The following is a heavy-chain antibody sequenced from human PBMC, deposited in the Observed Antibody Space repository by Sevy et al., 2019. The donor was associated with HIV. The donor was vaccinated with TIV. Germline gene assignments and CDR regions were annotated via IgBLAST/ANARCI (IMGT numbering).Heavy chain of an antibody. CDR1: GGSITSKNYF. CDR2: IYHSGST. J-gene: IGHJ4*02. CDR3: ARHGFKHGYRPHYFDY. V-gene: IGHV4-39*01. D-gene: IGHD5-18*01. Sequence: SETLSLTCSVSGGSITSKNYFWAWIRQSPGKGLEWIGSIYHSGSTYHSPSLQSRVGISVDTSRRHFSLKLSSVTATDTAVYYCARHGFKHGYRPHYFDYWSQGTLVTVSS.